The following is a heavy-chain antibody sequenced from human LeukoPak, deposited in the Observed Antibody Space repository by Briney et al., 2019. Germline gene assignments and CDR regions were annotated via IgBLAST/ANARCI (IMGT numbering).Heavy chain of an antibody. J-gene: IGHJ4*02. CDR1: GGTFSSYA. Sequence: SVKVSCKASGGTFSSYAISWVRRAPGQGLEWMGRIIPILGIANYAQKFQGRVTITADKSTSTAYMELSSLRSEDTAVYYCARDPPAYYYDSSGYYYSDYWGQGTLVTVSS. D-gene: IGHD3-22*01. CDR2: IIPILGIA. CDR3: ARDPPAYYYDSSGYYYSDY. V-gene: IGHV1-69*04.